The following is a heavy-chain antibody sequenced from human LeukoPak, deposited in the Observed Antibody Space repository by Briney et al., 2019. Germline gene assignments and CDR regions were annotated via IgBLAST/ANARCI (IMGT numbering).Heavy chain of an antibody. Sequence: PGGSLRLSCAASGFTFSTYAMSWVRQAPGKGLEWVSSISGSGGSTHYADSVKGRFTISRDNSKNTLYLQLNSLRAEDTAVYYCAKRYGSGKNFAYWGQGTLVTVSS. CDR3: AKRYGSGKNFAY. J-gene: IGHJ4*02. V-gene: IGHV3-23*01. CDR1: GFTFSTYA. CDR2: ISGSGGST. D-gene: IGHD3-10*01.